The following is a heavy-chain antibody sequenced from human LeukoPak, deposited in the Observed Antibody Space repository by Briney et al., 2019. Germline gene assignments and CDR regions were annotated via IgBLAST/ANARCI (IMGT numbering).Heavy chain of an antibody. CDR1: GFTFSSYG. J-gene: IGHJ4*02. CDR2: ISYDGSNK. Sequence: PGGSLRLSCAASGFTFSSYGMHWVRQAPGKGLEWVAVISYDGSNKYYADSVKGRFTISRDNSKNTLYLQMNSLRAEDTAVYYCAKGCTNGVCSVDYWGQGTLVTVSS. D-gene: IGHD2-8*01. V-gene: IGHV3-30*18. CDR3: AKGCTNGVCSVDY.